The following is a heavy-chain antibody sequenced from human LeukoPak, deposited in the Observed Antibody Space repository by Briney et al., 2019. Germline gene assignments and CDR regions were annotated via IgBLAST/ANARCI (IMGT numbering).Heavy chain of an antibody. CDR1: GGSISSGSYY. CDR2: MFYSGRT. CDR3: ASFRVAAAGFDY. J-gene: IGHJ4*02. D-gene: IGHD6-13*01. V-gene: IGHV4-39*01. Sequence: SETLSLTCTVSGGSISSGSYYWGWIRQPPGKGLEWIGSMFYSGRTYHNPTLRSRVTISVDTSKNQFSVKLSSVTAADTAVHYCASFRVAAAGFDYWGQGTLVTVSS.